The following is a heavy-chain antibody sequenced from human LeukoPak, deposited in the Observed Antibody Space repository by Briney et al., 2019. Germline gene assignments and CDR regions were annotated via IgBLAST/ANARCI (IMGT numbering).Heavy chain of an antibody. D-gene: IGHD3-9*01. CDR2: IRSKTYGGTT. CDR1: GISIGDYA. Sequence: PGRSLRLSCTASGISIGDYAMSWFRQAPGKGLEWVSLIRSKTYGGTTEYAASVKGRFTISRDDSKSIAYLQMNSLKTEDTAVYYCTRGSLYYDILTGLDYWGQGTLVTVSS. CDR3: TRGSLYYDILTGLDY. V-gene: IGHV3-49*03. J-gene: IGHJ4*02.